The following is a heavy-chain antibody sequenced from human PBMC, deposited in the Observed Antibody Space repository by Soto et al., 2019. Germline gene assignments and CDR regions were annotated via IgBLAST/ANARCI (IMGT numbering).Heavy chain of an antibody. J-gene: IGHJ3*02. CDR3: ASWLEREHAYDI. Sequence: GGSLRLSCAASGFTFSKAWMTWVRQAPGKGLEWVSALYDVDGTYYADSAKGRFTISRDNSNNIIYLQMNSLGPDDTAVYYCASWLEREHAYDIWGLGTMVTVSS. D-gene: IGHD1-1*01. CDR2: LYDVDGT. V-gene: IGHV3-53*01. CDR1: GFTFSKAW.